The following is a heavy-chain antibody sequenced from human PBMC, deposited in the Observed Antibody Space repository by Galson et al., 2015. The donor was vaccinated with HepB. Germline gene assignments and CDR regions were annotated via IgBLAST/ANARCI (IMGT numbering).Heavy chain of an antibody. J-gene: IGHJ3*02. Sequence: SLRLSCAASGFTVSSNYMSWVRQAPGKGLEWVSVIYSGGSTYYADSVKGRFTISRDNSKNTLYLQMNSLRAEDTAVYYCARGTPGALVGAFDIWGQGTMVTVSS. V-gene: IGHV3-53*01. CDR3: ARGTPGALVGAFDI. D-gene: IGHD7-27*01. CDR1: GFTVSSNY. CDR2: IYSGGST.